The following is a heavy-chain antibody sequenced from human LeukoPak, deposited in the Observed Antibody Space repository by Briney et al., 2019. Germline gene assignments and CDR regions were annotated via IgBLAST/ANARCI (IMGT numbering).Heavy chain of an antibody. CDR1: GGSISSSSYY. J-gene: IGHJ3*02. CDR3: ARDRRGGADAFDI. V-gene: IGHV4-39*07. Sequence: SETLSLTCTVSGGSISSSSYYWGWIRQPPGKGLEWIGSIYYSGSTYYNPSLKSRVTISVDTSKNQFSLKLSSVTAADTAVYYCARDRRGGADAFDIWGQGTMVTVSS. D-gene: IGHD3-16*01. CDR2: IYYSGST.